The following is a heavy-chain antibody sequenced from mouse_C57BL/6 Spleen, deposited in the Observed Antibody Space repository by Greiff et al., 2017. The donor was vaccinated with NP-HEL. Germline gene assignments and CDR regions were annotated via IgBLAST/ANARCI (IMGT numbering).Heavy chain of an antibody. D-gene: IGHD3-3*01. Sequence: EVKLVESGGGLVQPGGSMKLSCAASGFTFSDAWMDWVRQSPEKGLEWVAEIRNKANNHATYYAESVKGRFTISRDDSKSSVYLQMNSLRAEDTGIYYCTRRGWVYYFDYWGQGTTLTVSS. CDR2: IRNKANNHAT. CDR3: TRRGWVYYFDY. V-gene: IGHV6-6*01. J-gene: IGHJ2*01. CDR1: GFTFSDAW.